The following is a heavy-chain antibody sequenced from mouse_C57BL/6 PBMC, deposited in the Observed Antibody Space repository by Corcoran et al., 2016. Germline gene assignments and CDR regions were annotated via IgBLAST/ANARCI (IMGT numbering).Heavy chain of an antibody. CDR1: GYTFTTYG. CDR3: ARDSNWYFDV. D-gene: IGHD2-5*01. CDR2: MNIYSGVP. V-gene: IGHV9-3*01. Sequence: QIQLVQSGPELKKPGETVKISCKASGYTFTTYGMSWMKQAPGKGLKWMGWMNIYSGVPTYADAFKGRFALSLETSASTAYLEINNLKSEDTATYFCARDSNWYFDVWGIGTTVTVS. J-gene: IGHJ1*03.